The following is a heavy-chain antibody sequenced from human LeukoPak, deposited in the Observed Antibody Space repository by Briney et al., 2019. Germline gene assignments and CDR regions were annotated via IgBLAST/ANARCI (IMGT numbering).Heavy chain of an antibody. Sequence: GGSLRLSCAASGFNFNDFYMSWIRQAPGKGLEWISYISGSGTTIYYADSVKGRFTISRDNAKNSVYLQLTSLRAEDTAVYYCAKDGRFLDFDYWGQGTLVTVSS. J-gene: IGHJ4*02. CDR2: ISGSGTTI. CDR3: AKDGRFLDFDY. V-gene: IGHV3-11*01. D-gene: IGHD3-3*01. CDR1: GFNFNDFY.